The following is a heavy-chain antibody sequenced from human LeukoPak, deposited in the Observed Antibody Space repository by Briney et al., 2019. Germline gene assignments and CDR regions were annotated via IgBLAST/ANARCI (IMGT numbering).Heavy chain of an antibody. CDR2: IYYSGST. J-gene: IGHJ4*02. CDR3: ARDAPTDSSGYYRGGLDY. Sequence: SETLSLTCTVSGGSISSYYWSWIRQPPGKGLEWIGYIYYSGSTNYNPSLKSRVTISVDTSKNQFSLKLSSVTAADTAVYYCARDAPTDSSGYYRGGLDYWGQGTLVTVSS. V-gene: IGHV4-59*01. D-gene: IGHD3-22*01. CDR1: GGSISSYY.